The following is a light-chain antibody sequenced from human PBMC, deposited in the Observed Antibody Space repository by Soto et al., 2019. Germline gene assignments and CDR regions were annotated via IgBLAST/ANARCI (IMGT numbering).Light chain of an antibody. V-gene: IGKV3-20*01. Sequence: EIVLTQSPGTLSLSPGERATLSCRASQSVSNNYLAWYQQKPGQAPRLLIYGASSRATGIPDRFSGSGSGTDFTFTISRLEPEDFAVYYCQQYGSTGTFGQGTKVDIK. CDR2: GAS. CDR1: QSVSNNY. J-gene: IGKJ1*01. CDR3: QQYGSTGT.